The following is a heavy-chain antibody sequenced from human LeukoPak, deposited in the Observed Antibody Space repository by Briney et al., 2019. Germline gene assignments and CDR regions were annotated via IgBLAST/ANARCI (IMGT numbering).Heavy chain of an antibody. Sequence: SETLSLTCTVSGYSISSGYYWGWIRQPPGKGLEWIGSVYHSGSTYYNPSLKSRVTISVDTSKNQFSLKLSSVTAADTAVYYCAREVGYYGSGSSLYYYYYMDVWGKGTTVTVSS. CDR1: GYSISSGYY. CDR3: AREVGYYGSGSSLYYYYYMDV. D-gene: IGHD3-10*01. CDR2: VYHSGST. V-gene: IGHV4-38-2*02. J-gene: IGHJ6*03.